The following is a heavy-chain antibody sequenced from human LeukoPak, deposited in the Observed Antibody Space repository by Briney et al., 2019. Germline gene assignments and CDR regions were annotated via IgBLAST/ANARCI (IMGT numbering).Heavy chain of an antibody. V-gene: IGHV3-23*01. CDR1: GFAFSFYA. CDR3: AKPISGGLAVTADWFHP. Sequence: GGCMRLSCAASGFAFSFYAMSWPRQPPGKGLEWVSTINANSGTTSYAASVRGRFTISRDNSKNTLYLQVNTLRADDTATYYCAKPISGGLAVTADWFHPWGQGALVFVSS. CDR2: INANSGTT. D-gene: IGHD6-19*01. J-gene: IGHJ5*01.